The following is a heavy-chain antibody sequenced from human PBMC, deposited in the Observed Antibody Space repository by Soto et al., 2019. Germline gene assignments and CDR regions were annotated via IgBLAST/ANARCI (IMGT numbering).Heavy chain of an antibody. V-gene: IGHV3-30*18. CDR2: ISYDGSNK. Sequence: QVQLVESGGGVVQPGRSLRLSCAASGFTFSSYGMHWVRQAPGKGLEWVAVISYDGSNKYYADSVKGRFTISRDISKNTLYLQMNSLRAEDTAVYYCAKDSDGSGTYSSYYYSYMDVWGKGTTVTVSS. J-gene: IGHJ6*03. D-gene: IGHD3-10*01. CDR3: AKDSDGSGTYSSYYYSYMDV. CDR1: GFTFSSYG.